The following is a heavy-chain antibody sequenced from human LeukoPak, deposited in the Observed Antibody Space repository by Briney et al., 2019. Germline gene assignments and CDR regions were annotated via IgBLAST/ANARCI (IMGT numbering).Heavy chain of an antibody. Sequence: GGSLRLSCAASGFTFSSYWVSWVRQAPGKGLEWVANIKPDGSEKYYVDSVKGRFTMSRDNAKNSLYLQMNSLRAEDTALYYCARYSRNWFDPRGQGTLVTVSS. D-gene: IGHD6-13*01. CDR2: IKPDGSEK. CDR1: GFTFSSYW. CDR3: ARYSRNWFDP. V-gene: IGHV3-7*04. J-gene: IGHJ5*02.